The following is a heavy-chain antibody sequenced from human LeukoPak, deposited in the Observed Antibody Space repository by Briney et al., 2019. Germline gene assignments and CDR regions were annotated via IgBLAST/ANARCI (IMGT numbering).Heavy chain of an antibody. Sequence: PGRSLRLSCAASGFTFSSCGMHWVRQAPGKGLEWVAVIWYDGSNKYYADSVKGRFTISRDNSKNTLYLQMNSLRAEDTAVYYCATQNGGCSGGSCYSRVNYYYYGMDVWGKGTTVTVSS. CDR3: ATQNGGCSGGSCYSRVNYYYYGMDV. D-gene: IGHD2-15*01. CDR1: GFTFSSCG. V-gene: IGHV3-33*01. CDR2: IWYDGSNK. J-gene: IGHJ6*04.